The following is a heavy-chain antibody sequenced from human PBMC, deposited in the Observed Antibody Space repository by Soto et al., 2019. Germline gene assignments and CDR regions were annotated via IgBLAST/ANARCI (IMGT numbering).Heavy chain of an antibody. Sequence: EVQLLESGGGLVQPGGSLRLSCAASGFTFSSYAMSWVRQAPGKGLEWVSTISGRGGITYYADSVEGRFTISRDNSKNALYLQMNSLRAEDTAVYYCATMTAFDYWGQGSLVTVSS. V-gene: IGHV3-23*01. CDR2: ISGRGGIT. CDR1: GFTFSSYA. D-gene: IGHD2-21*02. J-gene: IGHJ4*02. CDR3: ATMTAFDY.